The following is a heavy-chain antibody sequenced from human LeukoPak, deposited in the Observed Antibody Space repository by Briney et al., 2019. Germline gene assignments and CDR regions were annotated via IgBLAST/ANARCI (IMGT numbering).Heavy chain of an antibody. CDR1: GGSISSGGYS. J-gene: IGHJ4*02. CDR2: IYHSGST. Sequence: SETLSLTCAVSGGSISSGGYSWSWIRQPPGKGLEWIGYIYHSGSTYYNPSLKSRVTISVDRSKNQFSLKLSSVTAADTAVYYCAGREDYYDSSTFDYWGQGTLVTVSS. V-gene: IGHV4-30-2*01. CDR3: AGREDYYDSSTFDY. D-gene: IGHD3-22*01.